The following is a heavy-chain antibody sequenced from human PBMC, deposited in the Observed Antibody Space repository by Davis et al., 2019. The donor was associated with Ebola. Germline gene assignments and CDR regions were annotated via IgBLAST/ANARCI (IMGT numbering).Heavy chain of an antibody. J-gene: IGHJ6*02. Sequence: GESLKISCAASGFTFSTYGMHWVRQAPGKGLEWVAVIWFDGNLKYYADSVKGRFTISRDNSKKTLFLEMNSLRAEDTGIYYCAREQDGNGGGYGLDVWGQGTTVTVSS. CDR3: AREQDGNGGGYGLDV. D-gene: IGHD3-16*01. V-gene: IGHV3-33*01. CDR1: GFTFSTYG. CDR2: IWFDGNLK.